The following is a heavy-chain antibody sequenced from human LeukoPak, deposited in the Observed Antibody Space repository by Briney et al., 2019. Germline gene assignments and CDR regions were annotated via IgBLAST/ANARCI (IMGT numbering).Heavy chain of an antibody. J-gene: IGHJ4*02. Sequence: GASVKVSCKASGYIFTSYYMHWVRQAPGQGLEWMGIINPSGGSTNYAQNFQGRVTMTRDTSTNTVYMELSSLRSEDTAVYYCARICQGMVLDYWGQGTLVTVSS. V-gene: IGHV1-46*01. CDR1: GYIFTSYY. CDR2: INPSGGST. CDR3: ARICQGMVLDY. D-gene: IGHD4/OR15-4a*01.